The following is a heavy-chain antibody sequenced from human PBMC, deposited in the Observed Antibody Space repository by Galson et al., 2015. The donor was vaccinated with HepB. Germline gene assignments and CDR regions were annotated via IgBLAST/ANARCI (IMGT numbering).Heavy chain of an antibody. D-gene: IGHD3-10*01. CDR1: GFTFSSYS. V-gene: IGHV3-21*01. CDR2: ISSSSSYI. J-gene: IGHJ4*02. CDR3: ARAVGSPKGKDRELLPAY. Sequence: SLRLSCAASGFTFSSYSMNWVRQAPGKGLEWVSSISSSSSYIYYADSVKGRFTISRDNAKNSLYLQMNSLRAEDTAVYYCARAVGSPKGKDRELLPAYWGQGTLFTVSS.